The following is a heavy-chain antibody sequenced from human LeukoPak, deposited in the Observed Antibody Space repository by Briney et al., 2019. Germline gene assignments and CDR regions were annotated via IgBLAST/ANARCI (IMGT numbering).Heavy chain of an antibody. CDR2: ISYDASNK. CDR3: LTILEATIDAFDI. J-gene: IGHJ3*02. CDR1: GFTFSSYG. V-gene: IGHV3-30*03. D-gene: IGHD1-26*01. Sequence: GGSLRLSCAASGFTFSSYGMHWVRQAPGKGLEWVALISYDASNKYYADSVKGRFTISRDNSKNTLYLQMNSLRAEDTAVYYCLTILEATIDAFDIWGQGTMVTVSS.